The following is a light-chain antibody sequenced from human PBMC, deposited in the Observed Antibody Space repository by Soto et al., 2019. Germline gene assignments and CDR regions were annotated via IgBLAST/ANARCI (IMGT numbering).Light chain of an antibody. Sequence: DIQMTQSPASLSASVGDRVTITCRASQAISNDLGWYQQKPAKAPKRLIYAASSLQSGVPSRFSGSGSGTEFTLTISSLQPEDSATYYCLQHHNYPRTFGQGTKVEIK. CDR3: LQHHNYPRT. V-gene: IGKV1-17*01. CDR2: AAS. J-gene: IGKJ1*01. CDR1: QAISND.